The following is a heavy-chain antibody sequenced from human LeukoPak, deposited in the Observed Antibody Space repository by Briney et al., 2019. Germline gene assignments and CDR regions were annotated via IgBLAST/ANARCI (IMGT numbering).Heavy chain of an antibody. V-gene: IGHV3-30*02. CDR1: GFTFSSYA. Sequence: GGSLRLSCAASGFTFSSYAMHWVRQAPGKGLEWVAFIRYDGSNKYYADSVKGRFTVSRDNSKNTLYLQMNSLRAEDTAVYYCAKQGTYYDSRLTNYFDYWGQGTLVTVSS. CDR2: IRYDGSNK. CDR3: AKQGTYYDSRLTNYFDY. J-gene: IGHJ4*02. D-gene: IGHD3-22*01.